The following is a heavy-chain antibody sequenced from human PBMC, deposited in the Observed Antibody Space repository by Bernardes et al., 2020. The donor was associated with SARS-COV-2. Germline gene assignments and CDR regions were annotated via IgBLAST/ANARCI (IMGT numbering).Heavy chain of an antibody. CDR1: GFTFSSYS. J-gene: IGHJ4*02. V-gene: IGHV3-21*01. CDR3: ARARVVVAATSGY. D-gene: IGHD2-15*01. CDR2: ISSSSSYI. Sequence: SLRLSCAASGFTFSSYSMNWVRQAPGKGLEWVSSISSSSSYIYYADSVKGRFTISRDNAKNSLYLQMNSLRAEDTAVYYCARARVVVAATSGYWGQGTLVTVSS.